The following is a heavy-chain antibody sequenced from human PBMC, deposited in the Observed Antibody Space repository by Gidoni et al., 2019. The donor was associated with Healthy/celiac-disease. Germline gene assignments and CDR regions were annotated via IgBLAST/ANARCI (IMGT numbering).Heavy chain of an antibody. CDR2: ISYDGSNN. J-gene: IGHJ6*02. CDR3: ARGTNEAPIVVVVAATPDYSSYGMDV. V-gene: IGHV3-30*04. D-gene: IGHD2-15*01. Sequence: QVQLVESGGGVVQPGRSLRLDCAASGCTVSSCAMHGVRQAPGKGLGWVAVISYDGSNNSYADSVKGRFTISRDNSTHTLYLQMNSLRAEDTAVYYCARGTNEAPIVVVVAATPDYSSYGMDVWVQGTTVTVSS. CDR1: GCTVSSCA.